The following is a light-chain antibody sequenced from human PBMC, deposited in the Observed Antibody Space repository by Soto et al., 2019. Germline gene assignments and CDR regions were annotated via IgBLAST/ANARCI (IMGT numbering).Light chain of an antibody. Sequence: IVMTQSPATLSVSPGERATLSCRASQSINSNLAWYQQKFGQAPRLLIYGASTRATGVPARFSGSGSGTEFTLTITSLQSEDFAVYYCQHYNNWPPWTFGQGTNVEL. V-gene: IGKV3-15*01. CDR2: GAS. CDR3: QHYNNWPPWT. J-gene: IGKJ1*01. CDR1: QSINSN.